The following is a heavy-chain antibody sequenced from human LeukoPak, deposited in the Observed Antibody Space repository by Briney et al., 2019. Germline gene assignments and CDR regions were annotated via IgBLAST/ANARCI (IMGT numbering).Heavy chain of an antibody. CDR2: IVVGSGNT. J-gene: IGHJ6*03. V-gene: IGHV1-58*02. CDR1: GFTFTSSA. CDR3: ARGNYYGSGSFRYWFYYYYMDV. D-gene: IGHD3-10*01. Sequence: VASVKVSCKASGFTFTSSAMQWVRQARGQRLEWIGWIVVGSGNTNYAQKFQERVTITRDMSTSTAYMELSSLRSEDTAVYYCARGNYYGSGSFRYWFYYYYMDVWGKGTTVTISS.